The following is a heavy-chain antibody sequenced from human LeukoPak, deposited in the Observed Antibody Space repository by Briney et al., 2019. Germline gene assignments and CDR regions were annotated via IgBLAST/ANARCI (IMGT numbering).Heavy chain of an antibody. CDR2: IYWNDDK. V-gene: IGHV2-5*01. CDR3: AHSGNYYDSSGYYFDY. Sequence: SGPTLVKPTQTLTLTCTFSGFSLSTSGVGVGWIHQPPGKALEWLALIYWNDDKRYSPSLKSRLTITKDTSKNQVVLTMTNMDPVDTATYYCAHSGNYYDSSGYYFDYWGQGTLVTVSS. CDR1: GFSLSTSGVG. D-gene: IGHD3-22*01. J-gene: IGHJ4*02.